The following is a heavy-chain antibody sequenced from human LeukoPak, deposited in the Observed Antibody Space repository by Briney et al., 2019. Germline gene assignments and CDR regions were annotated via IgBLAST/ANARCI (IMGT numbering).Heavy chain of an antibody. Sequence: GGSLRLSCAASGFTFSDYYMSWIRQAPGKGLEWVSYISSSGSTIYYADSVKGRFTISRDNAKNSLYLQMNSLRAEDTALYYCAKDFKFGESGCDYWGQGTLVTVSS. D-gene: IGHD3-10*01. V-gene: IGHV3-11*01. CDR3: AKDFKFGESGCDY. J-gene: IGHJ4*02. CDR2: ISSSGSTI. CDR1: GFTFSDYY.